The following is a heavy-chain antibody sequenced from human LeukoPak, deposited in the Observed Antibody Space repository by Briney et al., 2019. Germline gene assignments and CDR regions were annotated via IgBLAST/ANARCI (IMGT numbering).Heavy chain of an antibody. D-gene: IGHD3-16*01. J-gene: IGHJ4*02. Sequence: GGSLGLSCTASGFTFNIYSMHWVRQAPGKGLVWVSRINSDGSITAYADSVKGRFTISRDNAKNTVYLQINSLRAEDTAVYYCARSLLGGTDYWGQGTLVTVSS. CDR1: GFTFNIYS. CDR3: ARSLLGGTDY. CDR2: INSDGSIT. V-gene: IGHV3-74*01.